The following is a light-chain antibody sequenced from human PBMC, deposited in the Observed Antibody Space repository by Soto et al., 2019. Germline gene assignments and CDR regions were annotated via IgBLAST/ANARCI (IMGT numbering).Light chain of an antibody. CDR3: QQSYNAPFN. Sequence: DIQMTQSPSTLSASVGDRVTITCRASQSISSWLAWYQQKPGKAPKRLIYAASSLRSGVPSRFSASGSGTDFTLTISSLQPEDYATYYCQQSYNAPFNFGPGTKVDIK. V-gene: IGKV1-39*01. CDR1: QSISSW. J-gene: IGKJ3*01. CDR2: AAS.